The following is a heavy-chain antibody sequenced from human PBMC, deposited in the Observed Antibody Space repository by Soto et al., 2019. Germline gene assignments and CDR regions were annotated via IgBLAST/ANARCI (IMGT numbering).Heavy chain of an antibody. CDR2: VWSNGNLK. V-gene: IGHV3-33*01. D-gene: IGHD1-1*01. J-gene: IGHJ4*02. CDR3: ARIQLDTIMALDY. CDR1: GFTFDAYG. Sequence: QVQLVESGGGVVQPGGSLRLSCAASGFTFDAYGFHWDRQAPGKGLEWVAVVWSNGNLKYYADSVKGRFTISRDSSKSALNLQMNSLRADDTAVYYCARIQLDTIMALDYWGQGTLATVSS.